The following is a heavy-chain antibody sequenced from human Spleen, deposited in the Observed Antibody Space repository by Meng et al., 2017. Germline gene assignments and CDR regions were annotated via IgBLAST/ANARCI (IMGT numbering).Heavy chain of an antibody. D-gene: IGHD4-17*01. CDR1: GYTFTRYY. J-gene: IGHJ5*02. Sequence: QGQVGQTGGGVKKPGALVKFSCKASGYTFTRYYMHWVRQAPGQGLEWIGIINPSGGRTTYAQKFQGRVTVTRDTSASTVYMELRSLTSEDTAVYYCARDAYYGDYEINWFDPWGQGTLVTVSS. CDR3: ARDAYYGDYEINWFDP. CDR2: INPSGGRT. V-gene: IGHV1-46*01.